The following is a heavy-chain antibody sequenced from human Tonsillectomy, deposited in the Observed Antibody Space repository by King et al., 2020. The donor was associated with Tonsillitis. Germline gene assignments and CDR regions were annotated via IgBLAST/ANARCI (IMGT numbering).Heavy chain of an antibody. CDR3: ARAGFSASTSSYRYYYYLDV. V-gene: IGHV3-30-3*01. CDR1: GFTFTTYA. D-gene: IGHD2-2*01. CDR2: ISYDGSNN. J-gene: IGHJ6*03. Sequence: HVQLVESGGGVVQPGRSLRLSCAASGFTFTTYAMHWVRQAPGKGLEWVALISYDGSNNSYTDSVKGRYTISRDNSKNTLYLQMNSLSAEDTAVYYCARAGFSASTSSYRYYYYLDVWGKGTTVTVPS.